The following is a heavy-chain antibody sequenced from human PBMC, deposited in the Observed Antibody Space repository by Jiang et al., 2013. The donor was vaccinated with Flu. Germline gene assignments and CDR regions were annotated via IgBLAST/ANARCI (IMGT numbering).Heavy chain of an antibody. D-gene: IGHD4-17*01. Sequence: LLKPSETLSLTCGFYGGSLTVSYWSWFRQTPGKGLEWIGEITHREGTTYNPSLKSRVTISADTSKNQFSLRLSSATAADTAIYYCARRASGYDADDFGDYHFFDYWGRGTLVIVSS. V-gene: IGHV4-34*01. CDR1: GGSLTVSY. J-gene: IGHJ4*01. CDR2: ITHREGT. CDR3: ARRASGYDADDFGDYHFFDY.